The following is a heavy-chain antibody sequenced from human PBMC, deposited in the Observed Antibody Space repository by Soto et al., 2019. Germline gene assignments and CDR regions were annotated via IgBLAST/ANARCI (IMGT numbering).Heavy chain of an antibody. V-gene: IGHV1-18*01. CDR2: ISGYNGKT. J-gene: IGHJ4*02. D-gene: IGHD2-15*01. CDR1: GYLFTSYG. CDR3: VVGLSGSKTFDY. Sequence: QVQLVQSGAEVKKPGASVTVSCKPSGYLFTSYGISWVRQAPGQGLEWMGWISGYNGKTEYAQRFQGRVTVTTDTSASTAHMELRSLRSDDTAIYYCVVGLSGSKTFDYWVQGTLGTVSS.